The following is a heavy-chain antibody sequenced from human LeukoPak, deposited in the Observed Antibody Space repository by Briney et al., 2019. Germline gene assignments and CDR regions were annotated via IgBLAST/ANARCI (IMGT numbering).Heavy chain of an antibody. Sequence: PGGSLRLSCAASGFTFSSYSMNWVRQAPGKGLEWVSSISSSSSYIYYADSVRGRFTISRDNAKNSLYLQMNSLRAEDTAVYYCARVSGGAIFGFVYYGMDVWGQGTTVTVSS. D-gene: IGHD3-3*01. CDR2: ISSSSSYI. CDR3: ARVSGGAIFGFVYYGMDV. J-gene: IGHJ6*02. CDR1: GFTFSSYS. V-gene: IGHV3-21*01.